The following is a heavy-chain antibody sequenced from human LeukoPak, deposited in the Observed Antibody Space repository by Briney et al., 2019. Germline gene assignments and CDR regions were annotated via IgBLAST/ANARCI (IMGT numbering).Heavy chain of an antibody. J-gene: IGHJ4*02. CDR3: TRRISSGSYSDY. D-gene: IGHD1-26*01. V-gene: IGHV4-38-2*02. Sequence: TSETLSLTCTVSGYSITSGFFWGWIRQPPGQGLEWIGSISHSGMTYHNPSLKSRVTMSVETSKNQFSLELSSVTAADTAVYYCTRRISSGSYSDYWGQGSLVTVSS. CDR1: GYSITSGFF. CDR2: ISHSGMT.